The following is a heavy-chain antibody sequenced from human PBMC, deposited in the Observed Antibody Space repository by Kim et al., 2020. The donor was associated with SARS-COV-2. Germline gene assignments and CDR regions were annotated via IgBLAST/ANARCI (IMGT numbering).Heavy chain of an antibody. CDR3: ARDPVLWFGENNWFDP. D-gene: IGHD3-10*01. CDR1: GYTFTNYG. Sequence: ASVKVSCKAFGYTFTNYGISWVRQAPGQGLEWMGWIGAYNGNTNYAQKFQGRVTMTTDISTSTAYMELRSLRSDDTAVYYCARDPVLWFGENNWFDPWGQGTLVTVSS. V-gene: IGHV1-18*01. J-gene: IGHJ5*02. CDR2: IGAYNGNT.